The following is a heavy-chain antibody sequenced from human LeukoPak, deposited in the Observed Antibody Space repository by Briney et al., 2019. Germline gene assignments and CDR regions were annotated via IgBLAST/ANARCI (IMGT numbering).Heavy chain of an antibody. D-gene: IGHD6-19*01. V-gene: IGHV4-4*07. CDR3: ARGAIKYSSGWYRDDAFDI. J-gene: IGHJ3*02. CDR2: IYTSGST. CDR1: GGSISSYY. Sequence: PSETLSLTCTVSGGSISSYYWSWIRQPAGKGLERIGRIYTSGSTNYNPSLKSRVTMSVDTSKNQFSLKLSSVTAADTAVYYCARGAIKYSSGWYRDDAFDIWGQGTMVTVSS.